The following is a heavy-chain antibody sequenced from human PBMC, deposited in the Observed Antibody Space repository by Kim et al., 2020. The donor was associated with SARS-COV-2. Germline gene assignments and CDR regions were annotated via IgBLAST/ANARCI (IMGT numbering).Heavy chain of an antibody. CDR3: ATHKRFADYVDY. D-gene: IGHD3-16*01. CDR1: GGSISNNNYF. CDR2: IHYSGNT. Sequence: SETLSLTCTVSGGSISNNNYFWVWIRQSPGKGLEWIGSIHYSGNTSYNPSLGGRVTISADMSKNQFSLKLNSVTAADTAVYYCATHKRFADYVDYWGQG. J-gene: IGHJ4*02. V-gene: IGHV4-39*07.